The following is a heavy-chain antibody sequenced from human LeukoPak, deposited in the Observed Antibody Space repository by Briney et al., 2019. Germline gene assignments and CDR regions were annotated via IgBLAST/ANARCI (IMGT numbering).Heavy chain of an antibody. D-gene: IGHD4-17*01. J-gene: IGHJ5*02. CDR1: GFTFSSYW. Sequence: PGGSLRLSCAASGFTFSSYWMSWVRQAPGKGLEWVANIKQDGSEKYYVDSVKGRFTISRDNAKNSLYLQMNSLRAEDTAVYYCARDWVTTSYIWFDPWGQGTLVTVSS. CDR3: ARDWVTTSYIWFDP. V-gene: IGHV3-7*01. CDR2: IKQDGSEK.